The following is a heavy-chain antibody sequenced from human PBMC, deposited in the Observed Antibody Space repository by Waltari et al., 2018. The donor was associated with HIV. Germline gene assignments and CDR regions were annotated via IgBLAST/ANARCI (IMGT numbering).Heavy chain of an antibody. D-gene: IGHD1-1*01. CDR1: GFTFSSYN. J-gene: IGHJ4*02. CDR2: STISVYTI. V-gene: IGHV3-48*04. Sequence: EVQLVESGGGLVQPGGSLRLSCVASGFTFSSYNMNWVRQAPGKGLEWLSYSTISVYTIYYADSVEDRFTVSTDNAKNSLSLQMNSLRAEDSAVYYCARTTHGIDFWGQGTLVTVSS. CDR3: ARTTHGIDF.